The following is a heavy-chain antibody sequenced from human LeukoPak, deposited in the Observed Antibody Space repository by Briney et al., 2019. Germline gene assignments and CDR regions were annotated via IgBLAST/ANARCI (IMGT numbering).Heavy chain of an antibody. CDR2: ISGDGSGT. Sequence: GGSLRLSCAASGFTFSTHWMYWVRQAPGKELVWVSRISGDGSGTSYADSVKGRFTISRDNAKDTLYLQMTSLRVEDTAVYSCASLLTPYHGSGGGGMDVWGQGTTVTISS. CDR1: GFTFSTHW. J-gene: IGHJ6*02. CDR3: ASLLTPYHGSGGGGMDV. D-gene: IGHD3-10*01. V-gene: IGHV3-74*01.